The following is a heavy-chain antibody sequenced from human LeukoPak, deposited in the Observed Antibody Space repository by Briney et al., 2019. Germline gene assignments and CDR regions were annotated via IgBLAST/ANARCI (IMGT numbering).Heavy chain of an antibody. J-gene: IGHJ4*02. Sequence: ASVKVSCKASGYTFTSYGISWVRQAPGQGLEWMGWISAYNGNTNYAQKLQGRVTMTTDTSTSTAYMELRSLRSDDTAAYYCARQGYGGNPQGAADYWGQGTLVTVSS. CDR3: ARQGYGGNPQGAADY. CDR1: GYTFTSYG. CDR2: ISAYNGNT. V-gene: IGHV1-18*01. D-gene: IGHD4-23*01.